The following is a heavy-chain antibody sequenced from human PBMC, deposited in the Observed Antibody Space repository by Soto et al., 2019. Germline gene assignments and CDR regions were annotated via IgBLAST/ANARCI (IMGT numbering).Heavy chain of an antibody. CDR3: ARDNDFWSGYYIGAYYYGMDV. CDR2: ISSSSSTI. V-gene: IGHV3-48*02. Sequence: GGSLRLSCAASGFPFSSYSMNWVRQAPGKGLEWVSYISSSSSTIYYADSVKGRFTISRDNAKNSLYLQMNSLRDEDTAVYYCARDNDFWSGYYIGAYYYGMDVWGQGTTVTVS. CDR1: GFPFSSYS. J-gene: IGHJ6*02. D-gene: IGHD3-3*01.